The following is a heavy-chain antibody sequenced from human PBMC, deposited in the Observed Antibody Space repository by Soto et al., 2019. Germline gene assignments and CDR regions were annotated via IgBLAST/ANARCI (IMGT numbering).Heavy chain of an antibody. CDR2: FYWDDDK. D-gene: IGHD3-10*01. V-gene: IGHV2-5*02. CDR3: TPHPQYGSISF. J-gene: IGHJ4*02. Sequence: QITLKESGPTLVKPTQTLTLTCTFSGFSLSTRGVGVGWIRQPPGKALEWLALFYWDDDKRYSPSLESRLSITKDTSKNPVVLTMTNMDPLDTAQYFCTPHPQYGSISFWGRGALVTVSS. CDR1: GFSLSTRGVG.